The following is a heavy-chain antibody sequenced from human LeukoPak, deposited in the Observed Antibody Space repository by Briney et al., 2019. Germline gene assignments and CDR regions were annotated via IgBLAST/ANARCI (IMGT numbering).Heavy chain of an antibody. D-gene: IGHD5-18*01. J-gene: IGHJ4*02. CDR3: ARGTTAMVNDY. CDR1: GGSISSHY. Sequence: SETLSLTCTVSGGSISSHYWSWIRQPPGKGLEWIGYIYYSGGTNYNPSLKSRVTISVDTSKNQFSLKLSSVTAADTAVYYCARGTTAMVNDYWGQGTLVTVSS. V-gene: IGHV4-59*11. CDR2: IYYSGGT.